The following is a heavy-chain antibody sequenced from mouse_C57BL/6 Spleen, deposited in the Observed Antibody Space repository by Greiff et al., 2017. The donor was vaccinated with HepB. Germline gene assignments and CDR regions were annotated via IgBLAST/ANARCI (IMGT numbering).Heavy chain of an antibody. J-gene: IGHJ1*03. Sequence: EVKVVESGGGLVQPGGSMKLSCAASGFTFSDAWMDWVRQSPEKGLEWVAEIRNKANNHATYYAESVKGRFTISRDDSKSSVYLQMNSLRAEDTGIYYCTRSYGSSFYWYFDVWGTGTTVTVSS. CDR3: TRSYGSSFYWYFDV. CDR1: GFTFSDAW. V-gene: IGHV6-6*01. CDR2: IRNKANNHAT. D-gene: IGHD1-1*01.